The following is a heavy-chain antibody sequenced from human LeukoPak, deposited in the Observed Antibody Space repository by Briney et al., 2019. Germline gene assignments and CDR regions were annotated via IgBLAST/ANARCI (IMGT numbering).Heavy chain of an antibody. CDR3: ARDREVVTAKAQMDV. V-gene: IGHV3-53*01. CDR1: GFTVSTNH. J-gene: IGHJ6*03. D-gene: IGHD2-21*02. CDR2: IYNDGNT. Sequence: GGSLRLSCAVSGFTVSTNHMSWVRQAPGRGPEWVSVIYNDGNTYYTDSVEGRFTISRDNSKNTVFLQMNSLRVEDTAVYYCARDREVVTAKAQMDVWGKGTTVTVSS.